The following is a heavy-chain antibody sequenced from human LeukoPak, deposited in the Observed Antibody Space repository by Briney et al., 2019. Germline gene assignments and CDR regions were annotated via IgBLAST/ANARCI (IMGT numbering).Heavy chain of an antibody. V-gene: IGHV3-23*01. D-gene: IGHD4-17*01. J-gene: IGHJ4*02. CDR1: GFTFSSYG. CDR3: AKWVTTFRYFDY. CDR2: ISGSGGST. Sequence: GTLRLSCAASGFTFSSYGMSWVRQAPGKGLEWVSAISGSGGSTYYADSVKGRFTISRDNSKNTLYLQMNSLRAEDTAVYYCAKWVTTFRYFDYWGQGTLVTVSS.